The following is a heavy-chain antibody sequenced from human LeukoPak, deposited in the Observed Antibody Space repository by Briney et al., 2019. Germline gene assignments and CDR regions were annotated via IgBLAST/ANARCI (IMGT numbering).Heavy chain of an antibody. J-gene: IGHJ4*02. CDR1: GGSISSYY. CDR2: IYYSGGT. CDR3: ARHAEYSTPFDY. D-gene: IGHD6-13*01. Sequence: SETLSLTCTVSGGSISSYYWSWIRQPPGKGLEWIGYIYYSGGTNYNPSLKSRVTISVDTSKNQFSLKLSSVTAADTAVYYCARHAEYSTPFDYWGQGTLVTVSS. V-gene: IGHV4-59*08.